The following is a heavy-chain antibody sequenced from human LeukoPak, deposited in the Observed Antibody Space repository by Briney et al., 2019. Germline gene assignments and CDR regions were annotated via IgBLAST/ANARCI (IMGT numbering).Heavy chain of an antibody. J-gene: IGHJ6*03. CDR2: IYTSGST. V-gene: IGHV4-61*09. CDR1: GGSISSGSYY. CDR3: VRELWFGELDCYMDV. Sequence: SETLSLTCTVSGGSISSGSYYWSWIRQPAGKGLEWIGHIYTSGSTNYNPSLKSRVTISVDTSKNQFSLKLSSVTAADTAVYYCVRELWFGELDCYMDVWGKGTTVTISS. D-gene: IGHD3-10*01.